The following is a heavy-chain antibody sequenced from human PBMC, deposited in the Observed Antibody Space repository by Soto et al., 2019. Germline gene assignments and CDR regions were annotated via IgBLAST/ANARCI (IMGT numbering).Heavy chain of an antibody. Sequence: SETLSLTCTVSGGSISSSSYDWGWIRQPPGKGLEWIGYIYYSGSTYYKPSLKSRATISVDTSKNQFSLRLNSVTAADSAVYYCARDHWRQYGKNWQYYGLEVWGQGTTVTVSS. V-gene: IGHV4-39*07. J-gene: IGHJ6*02. CDR1: GGSISSSSYD. CDR3: ARDHWRQYGKNWQYYGLEV. D-gene: IGHD6-6*01. CDR2: IYYSGST.